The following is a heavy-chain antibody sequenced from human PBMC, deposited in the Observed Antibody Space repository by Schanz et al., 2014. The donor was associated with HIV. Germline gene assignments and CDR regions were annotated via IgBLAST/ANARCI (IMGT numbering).Heavy chain of an antibody. CDR2: IKQDGSEK. Sequence: EVQLVESGGGLVQPGGSLRLSCVVSELHFTTYWMTWVRQAPGKGLEWVANIKQDGSEKYYVDSVKGRFTISRDNAKNSLYLQMNSLRAEDTAVYYCARGSGPYYYYYGMDVWGQGTTVTVSS. V-gene: IGHV3-7*01. CDR1: ELHFTTYW. D-gene: IGHD2-15*01. CDR3: ARGSGPYYYYYGMDV. J-gene: IGHJ6*02.